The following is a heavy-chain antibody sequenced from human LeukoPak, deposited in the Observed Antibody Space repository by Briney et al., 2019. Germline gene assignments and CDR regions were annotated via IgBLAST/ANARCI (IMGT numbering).Heavy chain of an antibody. Sequence: GGSLRLSCAASGFTFDDYAMHWVRQAPGKGLEWASYISSSSSTIYYADSVKGRFTISRDNAKNSLYLQMNSLRDEDTAVYYCAGKRSYYYDSSGTFDYWGQGTLVTVSS. D-gene: IGHD3-22*01. CDR1: GFTFDDYA. CDR3: AGKRSYYYDSSGTFDY. CDR2: ISSSSSTI. J-gene: IGHJ4*02. V-gene: IGHV3-48*02.